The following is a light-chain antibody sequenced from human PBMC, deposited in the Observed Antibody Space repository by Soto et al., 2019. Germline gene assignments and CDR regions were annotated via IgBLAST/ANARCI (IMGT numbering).Light chain of an antibody. V-gene: IGKV3-11*01. CDR2: QTS. CDR1: QYINTR. J-gene: IGKJ1*01. CDR3: HQRQSWPRT. Sequence: IVLTQSPATLSSFPGDRVTLSCRASQYINTRLAWYQHRPGQAPRLLIYQTSIRAAGIPARFSASGSGTDFTLTISDVHPEDFALYYCHQRQSWPRTFGQGTKVDI.